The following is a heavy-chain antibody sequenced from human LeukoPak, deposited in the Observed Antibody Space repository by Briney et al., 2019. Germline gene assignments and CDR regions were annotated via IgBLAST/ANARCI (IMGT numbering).Heavy chain of an antibody. CDR2: ISYDGSNK. Sequence: GRSLRLSCAASGFTFSSYGMHWVRQAPGKGLEWVAVISYDGSNKYYADSVKGRFTISRDNSKNTLYLQMNSLRAEDTAVYYCAKDYQGLVGDGLDYWGQGTLVTVSS. CDR3: AKDYQGLVGDGLDY. D-gene: IGHD1-26*01. CDR1: GFTFSSYG. V-gene: IGHV3-30*18. J-gene: IGHJ4*02.